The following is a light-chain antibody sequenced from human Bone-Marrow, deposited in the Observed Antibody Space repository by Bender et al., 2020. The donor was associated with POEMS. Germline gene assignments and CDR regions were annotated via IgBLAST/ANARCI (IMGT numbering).Light chain of an antibody. J-gene: IGLJ2*01. Sequence: SYELTQPPSVSVSPGQTARITCSGDVLTKKYARWFQQKSGQAPVLLIFKDTERPSGVPERFSGSNSGNTASLTISGTQAMDEADYYCQAWDTTTAVFGGGTKLTVL. V-gene: IGLV3-1*01. CDR2: KDT. CDR3: QAWDTTTAV. CDR1: VLTKKY.